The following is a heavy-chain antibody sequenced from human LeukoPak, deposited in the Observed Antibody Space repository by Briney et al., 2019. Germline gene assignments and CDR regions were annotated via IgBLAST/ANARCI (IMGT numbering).Heavy chain of an antibody. CDR2: ISYDGSNR. CDR3: AKGTGRYYYYYYMDV. J-gene: IGHJ6*03. D-gene: IGHD4-17*01. CDR1: GFTFSSYE. V-gene: IGHV3-30*18. Sequence: PGGSLRLSCAASGFTFSSYEMNWVRQAPGKGLEWVAVISYDGSNRYADSVNGRFTISRDNSKNTLYLQMNSLRAEDTAVYYCAKGTGRYYYYYYMDVWGKGTTVTVSS.